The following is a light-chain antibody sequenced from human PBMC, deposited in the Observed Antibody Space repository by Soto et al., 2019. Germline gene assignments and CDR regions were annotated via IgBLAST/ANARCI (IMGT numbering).Light chain of an antibody. CDR3: QQRSNWQYT. CDR1: QSVSGY. J-gene: IGKJ2*01. CDR2: DTS. V-gene: IGKV3-11*01. Sequence: ELVLTQSPATLSLSPGERATLSCRASQSVSGYSAWYQQKPGQAPRLLIYDTSNRATGIPARFSGSGSGTDFTLTISGLEPEDFEVYYCQQRSNWQYTFGLGTRLEIK.